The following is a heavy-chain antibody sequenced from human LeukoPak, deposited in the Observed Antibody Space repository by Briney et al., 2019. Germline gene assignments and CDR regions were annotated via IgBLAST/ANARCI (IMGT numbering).Heavy chain of an antibody. CDR3: ARQEDYYRFDY. Sequence: SETLSLTCTVSGGSMSSSTYSWGWIRQPPGKGLEWIGSVYYSGTTYYNSSLKSRVTLSADTSKNEFSLKLSAVAAADTAVYYCARQEDYYRFDYWGLGTLVTVSS. J-gene: IGHJ4*02. CDR2: VYYSGTT. D-gene: IGHD3-22*01. CDR1: GGSMSSSTYS. V-gene: IGHV4-39*01.